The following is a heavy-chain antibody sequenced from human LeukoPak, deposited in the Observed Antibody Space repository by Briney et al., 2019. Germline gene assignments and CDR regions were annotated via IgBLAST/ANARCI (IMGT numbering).Heavy chain of an antibody. J-gene: IGHJ5*02. CDR1: GYTFGTHW. Sequence: ASVKVPCKASGYTFGTHWMHWVRQAPGQGLEWMAIINPSGDVRSYAQKFQGRVTVTRDMSTRTVYMELSDLRPEDTAVYYCARDYSGDWEQITGWWFDPWGQGTLVIVSS. V-gene: IGHV1-46*01. CDR3: ARDYSGDWEQITGWWFDP. CDR2: INPSGDVR. D-gene: IGHD1-20*01.